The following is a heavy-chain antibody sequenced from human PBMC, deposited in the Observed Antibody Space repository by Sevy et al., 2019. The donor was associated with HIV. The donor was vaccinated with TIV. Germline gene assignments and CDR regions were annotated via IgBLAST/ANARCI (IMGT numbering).Heavy chain of an antibody. CDR3: ARGGNEVGSGGGLS. CDR2: IYYSGST. J-gene: IGHJ5*02. Sequence: SETLSLTCTVSGGSISSYYWSWIRQPPGKGLEWIGYIYYSGSTNYNPSLKSRVTISVDTSKNQFSLKLSSVTAADTAVYGCARGGNEVGSGGGLSWGQGTLVTVSS. CDR1: GGSISSYY. V-gene: IGHV4-59*01. D-gene: IGHD3-10*01.